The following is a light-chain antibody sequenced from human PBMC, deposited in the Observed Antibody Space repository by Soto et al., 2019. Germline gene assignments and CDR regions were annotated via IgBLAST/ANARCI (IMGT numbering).Light chain of an antibody. CDR3: SSFADGFNVV. CDR2: EVF. V-gene: IGLV2-8*01. CDR1: SSDLGDYDY. Sequence: QSALTQPASVSGSPGQSITISCTGTSSDLGDYDYVSWYLQHPDEAPKLLIYEVFKRPSEIPARFSASKSGNTASLIVSGLQPEDEAEYFCSSFADGFNVVFGGGTKVTVL. J-gene: IGLJ2*01.